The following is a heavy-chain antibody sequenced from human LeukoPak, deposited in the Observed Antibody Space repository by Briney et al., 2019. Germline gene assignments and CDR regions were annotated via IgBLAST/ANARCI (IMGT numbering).Heavy chain of an antibody. J-gene: IGHJ4*02. V-gene: IGHV3-23*01. Sequence: PGGSLRLSCEASGFILSTYSMIWVRQAPGKGLEYISYISVSGSTDYADSVKGRFTISRDNSKNTLYLQMNSLRAEDTAVYYCARDRSGDYYFDYWGQGTLVTVSS. CDR1: GFILSTYS. D-gene: IGHD4-17*01. CDR2: ISVSGST. CDR3: ARDRSGDYYFDY.